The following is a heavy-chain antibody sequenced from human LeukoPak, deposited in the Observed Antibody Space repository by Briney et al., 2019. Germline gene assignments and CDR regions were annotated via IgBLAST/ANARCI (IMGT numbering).Heavy chain of an antibody. J-gene: IGHJ1*01. CDR3: ASDLFYGDYPEYFQH. CDR1: GFTFSSYT. D-gene: IGHD4-17*01. Sequence: PGGSLRLSCAASGFTFSSYTMAWVRQAPGKGLDWVSSLSGGADLTYYADSVKGRFTISRDNAKNSLYLQMNSLRAEDTAVYYCASDLFYGDYPEYFQHWGQGTLVTVSS. CDR2: LSGGADLT. V-gene: IGHV3-21*01.